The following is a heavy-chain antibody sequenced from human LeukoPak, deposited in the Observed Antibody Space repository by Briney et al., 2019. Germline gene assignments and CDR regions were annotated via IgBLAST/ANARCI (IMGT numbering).Heavy chain of an antibody. D-gene: IGHD3-22*01. CDR2: IYSGGST. Sequence: GGSLRLSCAASGFTVSSNYMSWVRQAPGKGLEWVSVIYSGGSTYYADSVKGRFTISRDNSKNTLYLQMSSLRAEDTAVYYCARGHRYYYDSSGYYYGFDYWGQGTLVTVSS. V-gene: IGHV3-53*01. CDR1: GFTVSSNY. J-gene: IGHJ4*02. CDR3: ARGHRYYYDSSGYYYGFDY.